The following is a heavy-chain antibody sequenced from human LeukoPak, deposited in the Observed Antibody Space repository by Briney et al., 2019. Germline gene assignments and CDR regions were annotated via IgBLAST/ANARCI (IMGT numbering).Heavy chain of an antibody. CDR1: GFTVSSNY. D-gene: IGHD3-3*01. CDR2: IYSGGST. V-gene: IGHV3-53*01. J-gene: IGHJ4*02. Sequence: TGGSLRLSCAASGFTVSSNYMSWVRQAPGKGLEWVSVIYSGGSTYYADSVKGRFTISRDNSKNTLYLQINSLRAEDTAVYYCARVHSRYYDFWSGYPGDYFDYWGQGTLVTVSS. CDR3: ARVHSRYYDFWSGYPGDYFDY.